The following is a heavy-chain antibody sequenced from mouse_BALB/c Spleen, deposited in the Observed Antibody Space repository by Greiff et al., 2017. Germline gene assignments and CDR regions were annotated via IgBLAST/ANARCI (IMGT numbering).Heavy chain of an antibody. CDR2: ISSGGGST. J-gene: IGHJ1*01. Sequence: EVQLVESGGGLVKPGGSLKLSCAASGFAFSSYDMSWVRQTPEKRLEWVAYISSGGGSTYYPDTVKGRFTISRDNAKNTLYLQMSSLKSEDTAMYYCARREITSFFDVWGAGTTVTVSS. D-gene: IGHD1-1*01. V-gene: IGHV5-12-1*01. CDR1: GFAFSSYD. CDR3: ARREITSFFDV.